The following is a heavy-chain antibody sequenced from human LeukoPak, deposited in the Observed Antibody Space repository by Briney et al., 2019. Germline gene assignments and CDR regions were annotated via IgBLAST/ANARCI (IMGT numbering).Heavy chain of an antibody. Sequence: GASVTVSFTSSVGTFTIYAISWVRQAPGQGNEWKGRIILIFGRANYAQKFQGRVTITADKSTSTAYMELSSLRSEDTAVYYCAREGDYYDSSGYWHWFDPWGQGTLVTASS. D-gene: IGHD3-22*01. V-gene: IGHV1-69*04. J-gene: IGHJ5*02. CDR3: AREGDYYDSSGYWHWFDP. CDR1: VGTFTIYA. CDR2: IILIFGRA.